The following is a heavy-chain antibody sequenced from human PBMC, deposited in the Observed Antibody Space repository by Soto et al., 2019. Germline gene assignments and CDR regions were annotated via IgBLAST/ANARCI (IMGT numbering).Heavy chain of an antibody. CDR2: ITTTGDTT. CDR3: GRGGGGDHGY. V-gene: IGHV3-23*04. D-gene: IGHD2-21*02. Sequence: QLVESEGGLVQPGGSLRLSCEASGFIFTTSDMSWVRQAPGKGLEWVSSITTTGDTTHYADSVRGRFTISRDNARNTVYLQMNSLGGDETAVYYGGRGGGGDHGYWGQGTLVAVSS. CDR1: GFIFTTSD. J-gene: IGHJ4*02.